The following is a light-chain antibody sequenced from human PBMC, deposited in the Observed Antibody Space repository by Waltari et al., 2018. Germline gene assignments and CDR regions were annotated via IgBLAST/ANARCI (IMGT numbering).Light chain of an antibody. Sequence: DIQMTQSPSSLSASVGTRVTLTCRASQSSSSYLNWYQQKPGKAPKLLIYAASSLQSGVPSRFSGSGSGTDFTLTISSLQPEDFATYYCQQSYSTLFTFGPGTKVDIK. CDR1: QSSSSY. CDR3: QQSYSTLFT. J-gene: IGKJ3*01. V-gene: IGKV1-39*01. CDR2: AAS.